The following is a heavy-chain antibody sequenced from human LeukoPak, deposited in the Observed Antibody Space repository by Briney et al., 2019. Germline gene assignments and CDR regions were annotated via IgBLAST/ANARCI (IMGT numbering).Heavy chain of an antibody. CDR3: ASRDSSDWFFY. CDR2: INPNSGGT. D-gene: IGHD6-13*01. Sequence: ASVKVSCKASGYTFTSYGISWVRQAPGQGLEWMGWINPNSGGTDYAQKFQGRVTMTRDTSMSTAYMELSSLRSDDTAVYYCASRDSSDWFFYWGQGTLVTVSP. V-gene: IGHV1-2*02. J-gene: IGHJ4*02. CDR1: GYTFTSYG.